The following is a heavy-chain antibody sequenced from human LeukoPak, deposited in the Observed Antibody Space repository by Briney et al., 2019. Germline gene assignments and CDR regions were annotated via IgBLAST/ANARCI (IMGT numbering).Heavy chain of an antibody. Sequence: GGSLRLSCAASGFTFSSYGMHWVRQSPGKGLEWVAVISYDGSNKYYADSVKGRFTISRDNSKDTLYLQMNSLRAEDTAVYYCARDRFVTVTTSMGYWGQGTLVTVSS. CDR1: GFTFSSYG. CDR2: ISYDGSNK. CDR3: ARDRFVTVTTSMGY. V-gene: IGHV3-30*03. D-gene: IGHD4-17*01. J-gene: IGHJ4*02.